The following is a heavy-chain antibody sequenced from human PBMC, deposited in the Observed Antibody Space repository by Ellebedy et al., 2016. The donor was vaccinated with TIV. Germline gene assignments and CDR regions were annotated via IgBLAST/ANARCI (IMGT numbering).Heavy chain of an antibody. J-gene: IGHJ4*02. CDR1: GFTFSSYA. CDR2: ISTDGVYT. V-gene: IGHV3-23*01. Sequence: PGGSLRLSCAVSGFTFSSYAMSWVRQAPGKGPEWVSAISTDGVYTYYADSVKGRFSISRDNSKNTLFLQMNSLRAEDTAIYYCAKYITTRSSRQFDYWGQGTLVTVSS. CDR3: AKYITTRSSRQFDY. D-gene: IGHD3-3*01.